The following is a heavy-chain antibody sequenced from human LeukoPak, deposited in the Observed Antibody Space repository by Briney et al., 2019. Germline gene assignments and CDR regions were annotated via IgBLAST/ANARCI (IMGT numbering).Heavy chain of an antibody. J-gene: IGHJ4*02. Sequence: GGSLRLSCAASGFTFSSYWMSWVRQAPGKGLEWVANIKQDGREKNYVDSVKGRFTISRDNPKNSLYLLMNTLRAEDTAVYYCARGPDLRRGYDGEGYWGQGTLVTVSS. V-gene: IGHV3-7*05. CDR3: ARGPDLRRGYDGEGY. CDR1: GFTFSSYW. CDR2: IKQDGREK. D-gene: IGHD5-12*01.